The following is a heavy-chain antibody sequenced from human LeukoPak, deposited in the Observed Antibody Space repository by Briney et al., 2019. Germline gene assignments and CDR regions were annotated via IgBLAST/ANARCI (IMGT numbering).Heavy chain of an antibody. J-gene: IGHJ4*02. V-gene: IGHV3-30*18. Sequence: GGSLRLSCAASGFTFSSYGMHWVRQAPGKGLEWVAVISYDGSNKYYADSVKGRFTISRDNSKNTLYLQMNSLRAEDTAVYYCAKVATYYYDSSGYQGPFDYWGQGTLVTVSS. CDR3: AKVATYYYDSSGYQGPFDY. CDR1: GFTFSSYG. D-gene: IGHD3-22*01. CDR2: ISYDGSNK.